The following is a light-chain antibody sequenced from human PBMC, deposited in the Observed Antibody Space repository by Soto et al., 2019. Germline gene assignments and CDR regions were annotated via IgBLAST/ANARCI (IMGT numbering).Light chain of an antibody. CDR3: QQYGSSGT. V-gene: IGKV3-20*01. CDR2: GAS. J-gene: IGKJ1*01. Sequence: TVLTQSPSTLSLSPGEGATLSCRASESVSSNYLAWYQQKPGQAPRLLIYGASNRATGIPDRFSGSGSGTDFTLTISRLEPEDFAVYYCQQYGSSGTFGQGTKVDIK. CDR1: ESVSSNY.